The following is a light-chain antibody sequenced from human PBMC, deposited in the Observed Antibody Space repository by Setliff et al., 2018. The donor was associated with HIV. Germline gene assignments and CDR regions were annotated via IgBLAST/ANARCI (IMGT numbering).Light chain of an antibody. CDR3: CSYAGSSTYV. V-gene: IGLV2-23*02. CDR2: EVT. J-gene: IGLJ1*01. Sequence: QSVLTQPASVSGSPGQSITISCTGTSSDVGYYNLVSWYQQHPAKAPKLIIYEVTKRPSGVSNRFSGSTSGNTAYLTISGLQAEDEADYYCCSYAGSSTYVFGSGTKVTVL. CDR1: SSDVGYYNL.